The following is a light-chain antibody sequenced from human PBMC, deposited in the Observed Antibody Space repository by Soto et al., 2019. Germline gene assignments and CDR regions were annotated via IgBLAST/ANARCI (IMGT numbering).Light chain of an antibody. J-gene: IGKJ1*01. CDR2: GAS. Sequence: VVTRSPGSLSLSRGERATLYCRASQSVISSYLAWYQQKPGQAPRLLIYGASSRATGIPDRFSGSGSGTDFTLTISRLEPEDCAVYYCQQFGGSLTWTFGQGTKVDIK. CDR1: QSVISSY. V-gene: IGKV3-20*01. CDR3: QQFGGSLTWT.